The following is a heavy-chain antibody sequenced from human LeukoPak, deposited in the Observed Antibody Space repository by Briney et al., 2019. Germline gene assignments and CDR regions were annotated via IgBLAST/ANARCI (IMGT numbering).Heavy chain of an antibody. CDR3: ARDEHGDYGIDY. CDR1: GGTFSSYA. CDR2: IIPIFGTA. J-gene: IGHJ4*02. V-gene: IGHV1-69*13. D-gene: IGHD4-17*01. Sequence: GASVKVSCKASGGTFSSYAISWVRQAPGQGLEWMGGIIPIFGTANYAQKFQGRVTITADESTSTAYMELSSLRSDDTAVYYCARDEHGDYGIDYWGQGTLVTVSS.